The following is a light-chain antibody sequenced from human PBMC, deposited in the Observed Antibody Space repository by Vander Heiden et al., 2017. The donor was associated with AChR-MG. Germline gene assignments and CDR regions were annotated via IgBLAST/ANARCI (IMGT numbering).Light chain of an antibody. V-gene: IGKV3-11*01. CDR3: QQHGDWPPWT. CDR2: DAS. Sequence: EIVLTHSPVTLPLSPVARSTLSCRARQSVTRYLPWYQQKPGQAPRLLIYDASNRATGSPPRISGSGCGTDVTLTISSLEQEDFAVYYCQQHGDWPPWTFGQGTKVEIK. CDR1: QSVTRY. J-gene: IGKJ1*01.